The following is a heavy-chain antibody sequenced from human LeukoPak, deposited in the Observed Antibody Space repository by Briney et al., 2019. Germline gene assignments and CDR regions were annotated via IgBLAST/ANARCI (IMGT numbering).Heavy chain of an antibody. CDR3: ARGDSGYDYGFDN. D-gene: IGHD5-12*01. Sequence: SMKVSCKASGGTFSSHAISWVRQAPGQGLEWVGGIIPIFGTTNYAQKFQGRVTITTDESTSTGYMELRSLRSDDTAVYYCARGDSGYDYGFDNWGQGTLVTVSS. V-gene: IGHV1-69*05. CDR2: IIPIFGTT. J-gene: IGHJ4*02. CDR1: GGTFSSHA.